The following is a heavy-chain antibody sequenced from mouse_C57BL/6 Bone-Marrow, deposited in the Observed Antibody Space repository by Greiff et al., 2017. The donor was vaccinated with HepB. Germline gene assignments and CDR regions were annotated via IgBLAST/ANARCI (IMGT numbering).Heavy chain of an antibody. Sequence: EVQLQESGGGLVKPGGSLKLSCAASGFTFSDYGMHWVRQAPEKGLEWVAYISSGSSTIYYADTVKGRFTISRDNAKNTLFLQMTSLRSEDTAMYYCARIDTTVVEGYFDVWGTGTTVTVSS. D-gene: IGHD1-1*01. V-gene: IGHV5-17*01. J-gene: IGHJ1*03. CDR2: ISSGSSTI. CDR3: ARIDTTVVEGYFDV. CDR1: GFTFSDYG.